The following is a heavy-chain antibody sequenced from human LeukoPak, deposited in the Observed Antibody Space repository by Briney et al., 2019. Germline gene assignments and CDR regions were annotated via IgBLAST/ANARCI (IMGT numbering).Heavy chain of an antibody. V-gene: IGHV1-2*02. J-gene: IGHJ3*02. Sequence: ASVKVSCKASGYTFTGYYMHWVRQAPGQGLEWMGWINPNSGGTNYAQKFQGRVTMTRGTSISTAYMELSRLRSDDTAVYYCAREDSGSLGAFDIWGQGTMVTVSS. CDR2: INPNSGGT. CDR1: GYTFTGYY. CDR3: AREDSGSLGAFDI. D-gene: IGHD1-26*01.